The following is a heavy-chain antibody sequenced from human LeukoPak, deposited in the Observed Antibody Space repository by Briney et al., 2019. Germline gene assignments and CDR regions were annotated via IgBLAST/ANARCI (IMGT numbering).Heavy chain of an antibody. CDR2: ISSNGGST. CDR3: LYGGYFQH. V-gene: IGHV3-64*01. CDR1: GFTFSSYA. J-gene: IGHJ1*01. D-gene: IGHD3-16*01. Sequence: GGSLRLSCAASGFTFSSYAMHWVRQAPGKGLEYVSAISSNGGSTYYANSVKGRFTISRDNSKNTLYLQMNSLRAEDTAVYFCLYGGYFQHWGQGTLVTVSS.